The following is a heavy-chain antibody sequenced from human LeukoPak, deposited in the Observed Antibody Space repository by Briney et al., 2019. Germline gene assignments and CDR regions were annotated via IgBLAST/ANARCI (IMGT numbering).Heavy chain of an antibody. CDR2: ISYDGSNK. CDR3: ARERQTEMASYYMDV. J-gene: IGHJ6*03. Sequence: GRSLRLSCAASGFTFSSYAMHWVRQDPGKGLEWVAVISYDGSNKYYADSVKGRFTISRDNSKNTLYLQMNSLRAEDTAVYYCARERQTEMASYYMDVWGKGTTVTVSS. CDR1: GFTFSSYA. V-gene: IGHV3-30*04. D-gene: IGHD5-24*01.